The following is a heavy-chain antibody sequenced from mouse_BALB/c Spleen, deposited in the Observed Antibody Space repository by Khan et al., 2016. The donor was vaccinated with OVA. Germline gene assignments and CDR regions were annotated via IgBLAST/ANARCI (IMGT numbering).Heavy chain of an antibody. CDR3: VRDGAYHRNDGWFAY. Sequence: QMQLEESGAELASPGASVKMSCKASGYTFTSYTIHWIKLRPGQGLEWIGYINPSNGYTNYNQKFKDKATLTADKSSTTAYMELSSLTSDDSALYNGVRDGAYHRNDGWFAYWGKGTLVTVSA. CDR2: INPSNGYT. CDR1: GYTFTSYT. J-gene: IGHJ3*01. D-gene: IGHD2-14*01. V-gene: IGHV1-4*01.